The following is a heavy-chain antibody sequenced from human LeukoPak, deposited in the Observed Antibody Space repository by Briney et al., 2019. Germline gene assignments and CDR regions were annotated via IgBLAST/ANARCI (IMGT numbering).Heavy chain of an antibody. J-gene: IGHJ4*02. D-gene: IGHD6-19*01. CDR1: GFTFDDYA. V-gene: IGHV3-9*01. CDR3: AKASYSSGWTAGDYFDY. Sequence: GGSLRLSCAASGFTFDDYAMHWVRQAPGKGLEWASGISWNSGSIGYADSVKGRFTISRDNAKNSLYLQMNSLRAEDTALYYCAKASYSSGWTAGDYFDYWGQGTLVTVSS. CDR2: ISWNSGSI.